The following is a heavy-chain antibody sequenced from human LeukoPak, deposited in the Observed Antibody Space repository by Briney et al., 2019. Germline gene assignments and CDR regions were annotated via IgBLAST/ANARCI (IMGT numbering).Heavy chain of an antibody. V-gene: IGHV4-59*08. CDR3: AAISTRTTNYFDY. D-gene: IGHD1-1*01. Sequence: PSETLSLTCTVSGGSISSYYWSWIRQPPGKGLEWIGYIYYSGSTNYNPSLKSRVTISVDTSKNQFSLKLSSVTAADTAVYYCAAISTRTTNYFDYWGQGTLVTVSS. CDR2: IYYSGST. CDR1: GGSISSYY. J-gene: IGHJ4*02.